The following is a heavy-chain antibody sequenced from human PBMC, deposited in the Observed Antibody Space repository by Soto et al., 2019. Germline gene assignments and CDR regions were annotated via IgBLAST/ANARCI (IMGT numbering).Heavy chain of an antibody. D-gene: IGHD3-10*01. J-gene: IGHJ4*02. CDR1: GYTFTSYA. CDR3: ARVVRGVIGFDY. V-gene: IGHV1-3*01. Sequence: ASVKVSCKASGYTFTSYAMHWVRQAPGQRLEWMGWINAGNGNTKYSQKFQGRVTITRDTSASTAYMELSSLRSEDTGVYYCARVVRGVIGFDYWGQGILVTVSS. CDR2: INAGNGNT.